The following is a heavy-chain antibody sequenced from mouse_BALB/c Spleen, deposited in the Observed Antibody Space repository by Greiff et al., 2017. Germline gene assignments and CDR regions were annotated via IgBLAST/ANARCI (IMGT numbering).Heavy chain of an antibody. D-gene: IGHD2-10*02. CDR2: ISSGSSTI. Sequence: VQLKESGGGLVQPGGSRKLSCAASGFTFSSFGMHWVRQAPEKGLEWVAYISSGSSTIYYADTVKGRFTISRDNPKNTLFLQMTSLRSEDTAMYYCSRRRGYGTYDAMDYWGQGTSVTVSS. V-gene: IGHV5-17*02. CDR3: SRRRGYGTYDAMDY. CDR1: GFTFSSFG. J-gene: IGHJ4*01.